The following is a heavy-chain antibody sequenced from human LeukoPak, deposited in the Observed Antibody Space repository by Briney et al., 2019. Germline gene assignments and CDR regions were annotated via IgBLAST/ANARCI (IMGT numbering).Heavy chain of an antibody. CDR1: GYTFTDYY. J-gene: IGHJ6*03. Sequence: GASVKVSCKASGYTFTDYYMHWVRQAPGQGLEWMGWMNPNSGNTGYAQKFQGRVTMTRNTSISTAYMELSSLRSEDTAVYYCARGGSGSRMILGYYYYMDVWGKGTTVTISS. CDR3: ARGGSGSRMILGYYYYMDV. V-gene: IGHV1-8*01. CDR2: MNPNSGNT. D-gene: IGHD3-22*01.